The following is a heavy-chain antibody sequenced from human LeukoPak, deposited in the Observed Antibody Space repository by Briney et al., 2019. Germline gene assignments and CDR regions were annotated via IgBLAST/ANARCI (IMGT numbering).Heavy chain of an antibody. Sequence: GGSLRLSCAGSGFTFSNYAMHWVRQAPGKGLEWVAVILHDGSNKYHADSVKGRFTISRDNSKKTLYLQMNNLTSEDTAVYYCAKDRYGSGSNWFDPWGQGTLVTVSS. CDR2: ILHDGSNK. CDR3: AKDRYGSGSNWFDP. CDR1: GFTFSNYA. V-gene: IGHV3-30*18. J-gene: IGHJ5*02. D-gene: IGHD3-10*01.